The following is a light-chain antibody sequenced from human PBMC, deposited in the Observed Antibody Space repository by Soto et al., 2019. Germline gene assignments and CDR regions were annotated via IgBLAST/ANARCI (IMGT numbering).Light chain of an antibody. J-gene: IGKJ4*01. CDR3: LHDYSPHLA. V-gene: IGKV1-39*01. CDR2: DTS. CDR1: QSIASF. Sequence: DIQITQSPSSLSASIGDTVTITSRASQSIASFLNWLQLKPGKAPKLLISDTSTLQSVVPSRFSGGGSGTECTLALRSLQPEDSALFFCLHDYSPHLAFDAGTREEIK.